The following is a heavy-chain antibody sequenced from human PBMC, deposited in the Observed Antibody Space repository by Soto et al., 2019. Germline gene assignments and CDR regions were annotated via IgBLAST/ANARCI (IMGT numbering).Heavy chain of an antibody. CDR1: GFTFSSYW. J-gene: IGHJ6*02. CDR2: INSDGSST. D-gene: IGHD2-15*01. V-gene: IGHV3-74*01. CDR3: ARGQLGYCSGGSCCRTYYYCGMDV. Sequence: LRLSCAASGFTFSSYWMHWVRQAPGKGLVWVSRINSDGSSTSYADSVKGRFTISRDNAKNTLYLQMNSLRAEDTAVYYCARGQLGYCSGGSCCRTYYYCGMDVWGQGTTVTVSS.